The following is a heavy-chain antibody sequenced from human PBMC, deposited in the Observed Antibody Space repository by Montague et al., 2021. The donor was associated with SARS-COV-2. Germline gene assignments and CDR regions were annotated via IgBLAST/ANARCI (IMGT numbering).Heavy chain of an antibody. Sequence: SETRSLTCSVSGGSISSSSYYWGWIRQPPGKGLEWIGSIYYSGSTYYNPSLKSRVTISVDTSKNQFSLKLSSVTAADTAVYYCARVGRQQLVRLSGMDVWGPGTTVTVSS. CDR3: ARVGRQQLVRLSGMDV. CDR1: GGSISSSSYY. J-gene: IGHJ6*02. CDR2: IYYSGST. D-gene: IGHD6-13*01. V-gene: IGHV4-39*07.